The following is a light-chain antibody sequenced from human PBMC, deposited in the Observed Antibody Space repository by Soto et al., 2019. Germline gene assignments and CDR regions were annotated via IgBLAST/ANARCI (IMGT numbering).Light chain of an antibody. CDR3: QSYDSRLSAYV. J-gene: IGLJ1*01. Sequence: QSVLTQPPSASGAPGQRVTISCTGSNSNIGAGYDVHWYLQLPGTAPKLLVYTNNNRPSGVPDRFSGSKSGTSASLAITGLQAEDEADYYCQSYDSRLSAYVFGTGTKV. V-gene: IGLV1-40*01. CDR1: NSNIGAGYD. CDR2: TNN.